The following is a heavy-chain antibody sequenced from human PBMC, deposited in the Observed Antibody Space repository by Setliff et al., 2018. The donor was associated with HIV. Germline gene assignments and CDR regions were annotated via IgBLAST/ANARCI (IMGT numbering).Heavy chain of an antibody. CDR1: GGSISSGGYY. J-gene: IGHJ3*02. CDR3: ARSPSNYYDKSDAFDI. D-gene: IGHD3-22*01. Sequence: PSETLSLTCTVPGGSISSGGYYWSWIRPLPGKDLECMGYIYYSGSTYYNPSLKSLVTISVDTSKNQFSLKLSSVTAADTAVYYCARSPSNYYDKSDAFDIWGQGTMGT. V-gene: IGHV4-31*01. CDR2: IYYSGST.